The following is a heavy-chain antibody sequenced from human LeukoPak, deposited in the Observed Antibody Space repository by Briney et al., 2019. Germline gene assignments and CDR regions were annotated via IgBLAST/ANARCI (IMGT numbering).Heavy chain of an antibody. V-gene: IGHV4-34*01. CDR3: ARVAQGTAYYHDAFDI. J-gene: IGHJ3*02. D-gene: IGHD3/OR15-3a*01. Sequence: PSETLSLTCAVYGGSFSGYYWSWIRQPPGKGLEWIGEINDSGSTNYNPSLKSRVTISVDTSKNQFSLKLSSVTAADTAVYYCARVAQGTAYYHDAFDIWGQGTMVTVSS. CDR1: GGSFSGYY. CDR2: INDSGST.